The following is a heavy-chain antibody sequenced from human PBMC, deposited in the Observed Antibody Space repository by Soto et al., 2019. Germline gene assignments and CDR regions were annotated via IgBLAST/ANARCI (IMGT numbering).Heavy chain of an antibody. J-gene: IGHJ5*02. Sequence: QVQLVQSGAEVKKPGASVKVSCKASGYTFTSYYMHWVRQAPGQGLEWMGIINPSGGSTSYAQKFQVRVTMTRDTSTSTVYMELSRLRSEDTAVYYCARDRFFTDTAMVGVGFDPGGKGTLVTVSS. CDR3: ARDRFFTDTAMVGVGFDP. CDR1: GYTFTSYY. V-gene: IGHV1-46*01. D-gene: IGHD5-18*01. CDR2: INPSGGST.